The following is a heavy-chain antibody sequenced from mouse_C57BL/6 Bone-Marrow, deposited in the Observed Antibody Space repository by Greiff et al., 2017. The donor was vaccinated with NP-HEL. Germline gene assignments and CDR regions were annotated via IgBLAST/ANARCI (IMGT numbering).Heavy chain of an antibody. D-gene: IGHD1-1*01. CDR3: ARLTTVVAEGPYYYAMDY. Sequence: VQLQQSGPELVKPGASVKIPCKASGYTFTDYNMDWVKQSHGKSLEWIGDINPNNGGTIYNQKFKGKATLTVDKSSSTAYMELRSLTSEDTAVYYCARLTTVVAEGPYYYAMDYWGQGTSVTVSS. CDR2: INPNNGGT. CDR1: GYTFTDYN. J-gene: IGHJ4*01. V-gene: IGHV1-18*01.